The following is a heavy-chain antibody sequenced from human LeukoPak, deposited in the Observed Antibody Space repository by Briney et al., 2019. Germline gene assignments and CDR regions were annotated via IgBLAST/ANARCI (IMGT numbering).Heavy chain of an antibody. J-gene: IGHJ4*02. Sequence: GGSLRLSCAASGFTFDDYAMHWVRQAPEKGLEWVSGISWNSGSIGYADSVKGRFTISRDNAKNSLYLQMNSLRAEDTALYYCARESQRYYDSSGYYYGYWGQGTLVTVSS. CDR2: ISWNSGSI. V-gene: IGHV3-9*01. CDR3: ARESQRYYDSSGYYYGY. D-gene: IGHD3-22*01. CDR1: GFTFDDYA.